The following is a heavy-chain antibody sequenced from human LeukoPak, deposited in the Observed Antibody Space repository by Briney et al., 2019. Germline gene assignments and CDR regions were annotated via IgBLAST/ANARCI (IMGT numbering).Heavy chain of an antibody. V-gene: IGHV3-21*04. CDR2: ISSSTSYI. CDR3: AKGGLGYYGSGSYYNWFDP. CDR1: GFTFSSYS. Sequence: PGGSLRLSCAASGFTFSSYSMNWIRQAPGKGLEWVSSISSSTSYIYYADSVKGRFTISRDNAKNSLYLQMNSLRAEDTALYYCAKGGLGYYGSGSYYNWFDPWGQGTLVTVSS. D-gene: IGHD3-10*01. J-gene: IGHJ5*02.